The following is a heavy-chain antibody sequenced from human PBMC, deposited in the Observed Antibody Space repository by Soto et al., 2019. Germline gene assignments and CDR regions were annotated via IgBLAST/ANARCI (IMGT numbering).Heavy chain of an antibody. CDR1: GITFSSYD. Sequence: AWSLRLSCAASGITFSSYDMHWVRQATGKGLEWVSAIGTAGDTYYPGSVKGRFTISRENAKNSSYFQTNSLRAGHTAVYYCARALRDGSGYYFDYWGQGTLVTVSS. J-gene: IGHJ4*02. V-gene: IGHV3-13*01. CDR3: ARALRDGSGYYFDY. CDR2: IGTAGDT. D-gene: IGHD3-10*01.